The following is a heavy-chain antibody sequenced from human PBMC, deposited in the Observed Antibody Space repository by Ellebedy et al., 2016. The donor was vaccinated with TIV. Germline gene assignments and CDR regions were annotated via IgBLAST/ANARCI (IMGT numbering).Heavy chain of an antibody. CDR3: ARGGRCSGGSCYYFQH. CDR1: GFTFSSYG. V-gene: IGHV3-33*01. J-gene: IGHJ1*01. CDR2: IWYDGSNK. D-gene: IGHD2-15*01. Sequence: GESLKISCAASGFTFSSYGMHWVRQAPGKGLEWVAVIWYDGSNKYYADSVKGRFTISRENAKNSLYLQMNSLRDEDTAVYYCARGGRCSGGSCYYFQHWGQGTLVTVSS.